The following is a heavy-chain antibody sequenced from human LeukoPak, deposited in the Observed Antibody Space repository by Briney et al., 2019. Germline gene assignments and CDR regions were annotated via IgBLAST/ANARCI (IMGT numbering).Heavy chain of an antibody. J-gene: IGHJ4*02. CDR2: IKTDGSEE. Sequence: GGSLRLSCEGSGFTFSNYWMGWVRQAPGKGLQWVANIKTDGSEEYYVDSVKGRFTISRDNAKNSLYLQMSSLRAEDTAVYYCARGPSYGSRCDYLDYWGQGTLVTVSS. CDR1: GFTFSNYW. D-gene: IGHD3-10*01. V-gene: IGHV3-7*01. CDR3: ARGPSYGSRCDYLDY.